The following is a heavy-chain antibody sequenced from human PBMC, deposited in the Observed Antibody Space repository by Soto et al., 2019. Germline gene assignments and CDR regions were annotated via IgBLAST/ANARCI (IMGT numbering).Heavy chain of an antibody. D-gene: IGHD3-22*01. CDR1: GFTFSSYS. CDR3: ARSYYDSRASYAPYGMAV. CDR2: ISASSRTL. V-gene: IGHV3-48*01. J-gene: IGHJ6*02. Sequence: GGSLRLSCAASGFTFSSYSMNWVRQAPGKGLEWISHISASSRTLFYADSVKDRFTISRDNAKNSLYLQMNSLRAEDTAVYYCARSYYDSRASYAPYGMAVWGQGTSVTVSS.